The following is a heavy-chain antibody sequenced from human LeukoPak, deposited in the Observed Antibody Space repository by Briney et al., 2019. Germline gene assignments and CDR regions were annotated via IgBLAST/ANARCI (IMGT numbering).Heavy chain of an antibody. CDR1: GFPLSGYS. D-gene: IGHD4-17*01. CDR2: ISYDGNNK. J-gene: IGHJ4*02. Sequence: PGGSLRLSCAASGFPLSGYSMNWVRQAPGKELEWVAVISYDGNNKYYTDSVKGRFTISRDNSKNTLYLQMNSLRAEDTAVFYCAREGGTTVTPYFDYWGQGTLVTVSS. V-gene: IGHV3-30*03. CDR3: AREGGTTVTPYFDY.